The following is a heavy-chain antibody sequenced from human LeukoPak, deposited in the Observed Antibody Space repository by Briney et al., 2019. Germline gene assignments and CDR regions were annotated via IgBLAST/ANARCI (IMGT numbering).Heavy chain of an antibody. V-gene: IGHV4-59*01. CDR2: IYYSEST. J-gene: IGHJ6*03. D-gene: IGHD1-1*01. CDR1: GGSFSGYY. CDR3: ARVERSWQLRDYYYYMDV. Sequence: SETLSLTCAVYGGSFSGYYWSWIRQPPGKGLEWIGYIYYSESTNYNPSLKSRVTISVDTSKNQFSLKLSYVTAADTAVYYCARVERSWQLRDYYYYMDVWGKGTTVTVSS.